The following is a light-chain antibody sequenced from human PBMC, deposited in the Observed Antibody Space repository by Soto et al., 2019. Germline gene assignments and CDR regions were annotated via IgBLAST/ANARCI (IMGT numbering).Light chain of an antibody. CDR3: QQSYSTPPIT. V-gene: IGKV1-39*01. Sequence: DIQMTQSPSSLSPSVGDRVTITFLPSQSISSYLNWYQQKPGKAPKLLIYAASSLQSGVPSRLSGSGSGTDFTLTISSLQPEDFATYYCQQSYSTPPITFGQGTRLEIK. CDR1: QSISSY. CDR2: AAS. J-gene: IGKJ5*01.